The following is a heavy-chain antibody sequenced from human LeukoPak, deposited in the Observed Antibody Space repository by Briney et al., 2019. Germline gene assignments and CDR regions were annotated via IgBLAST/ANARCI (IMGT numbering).Heavy chain of an antibody. V-gene: IGHV4-39*07. CDR2: IYYSGST. J-gene: IGHJ3*02. CDR3: ARGHYYDSSGYYLHDAFDI. D-gene: IGHD3-22*01. CDR1: GGSVSSSSYY. Sequence: NPSETLSLTCTVSGGSVSSSSYYWGWIRQPPGKGLEWIGSIYYSGSTYYNPSHKSRVTISVDTSKNQFYLKLSSVTAADTAVYYCARGHYYDSSGYYLHDAFDIWGQGTMVTVSS.